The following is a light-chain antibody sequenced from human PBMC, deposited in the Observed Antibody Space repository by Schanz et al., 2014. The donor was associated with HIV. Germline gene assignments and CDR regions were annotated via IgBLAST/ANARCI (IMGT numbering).Light chain of an antibody. CDR2: GVN. CDR3: SSCSSSSYVV. CDR1: SSDVGAYNS. Sequence: QSALTQPASVSGSPGQSITISCTGTSSDVGAYNSVSWWQQQHPGKAPKVLIHGVNNRPSGVSHRFSGSKSDITASLTISGLQPEDEADYSCSSCSSSSYVVFGGGTKLTVL. V-gene: IGLV2-14*03. J-gene: IGLJ2*01.